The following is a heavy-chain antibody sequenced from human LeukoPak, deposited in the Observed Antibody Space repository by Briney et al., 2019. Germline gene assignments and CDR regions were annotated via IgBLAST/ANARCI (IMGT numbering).Heavy chain of an antibody. J-gene: IGHJ1*01. V-gene: IGHV3-7*01. D-gene: IGHD2-21*02. CDR1: GFTFNRCW. CDR3: TSWGDTTAEYFQR. Sequence: GGSLRLSCVVSGFTFNRCWMNWVRQAPGKGLEWVAHINPDGRDTYYVDSVKGRFTTSRDNAQNSMYLQMNSLRVEDTAVYYCTSWGDTTAEYFQRWGQGTLVTVSS. CDR2: INPDGRDT.